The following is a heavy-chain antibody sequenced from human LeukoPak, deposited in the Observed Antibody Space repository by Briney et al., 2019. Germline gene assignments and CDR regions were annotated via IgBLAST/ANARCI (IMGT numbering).Heavy chain of an antibody. CDR2: IYYSGST. V-gene: IGHV4-39*07. D-gene: IGHD1-26*01. Sequence: PSETLSLTCSVSGGSISSSSYYWGWIRQPPETGLEWIGGIYYSGSTYYNPSLKSRVTISVDTSKNQFSLKLSSATAADTAVYYCAREGQPYSGRFDYWGQGTLVTVSS. J-gene: IGHJ4*02. CDR3: AREGQPYSGRFDY. CDR1: GGSISSSSYY.